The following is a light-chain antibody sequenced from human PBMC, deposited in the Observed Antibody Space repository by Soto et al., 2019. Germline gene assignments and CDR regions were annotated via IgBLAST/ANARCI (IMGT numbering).Light chain of an antibody. J-gene: IGKJ3*01. V-gene: IGKV3-20*01. Sequence: EIMLTQSPCTLSLSPGERATLSFMASQSVSSSNLAWYQQKPGQAPRLLIYGASSRATGIPDRFSGSGSGADFTLTISRLEPEDFAAYYCQQYGRTPFNFGPGTKVDIK. CDR2: GAS. CDR3: QQYGRTPFN. CDR1: QSVSSSN.